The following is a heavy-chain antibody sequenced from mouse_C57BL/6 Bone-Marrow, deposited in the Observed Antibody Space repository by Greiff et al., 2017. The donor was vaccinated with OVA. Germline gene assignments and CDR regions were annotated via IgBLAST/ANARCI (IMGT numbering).Heavy chain of an antibody. D-gene: IGHD2-3*01. CDR3: ARERTMVYDGFAY. V-gene: IGHV1-26*01. CDR1: GYTFTDYY. CDR2: INPNNGGT. J-gene: IGHJ3*01. Sequence: EVQLQQSGPELVKPGASVKISCKASGYTFTDYYMNWVKQSHGKSLEWIGDINPNNGGTSYNQKFKGKATLTVDKSSSTAYMELRSLTSEDSAVYYCARERTMVYDGFAYWGQGTLVTVSA.